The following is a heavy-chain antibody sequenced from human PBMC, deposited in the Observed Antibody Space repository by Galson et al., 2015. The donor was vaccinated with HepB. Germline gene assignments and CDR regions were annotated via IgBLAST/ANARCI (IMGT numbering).Heavy chain of an antibody. Sequence: SVKVSCKASGGTFSSSAISWVRQAPGQGLEWMGRIIPILSLASYAQMLQGRVTITADESTSTAYMELSSLRSDDTAVYYCARATYKLGYSSGWLEYWGQGTLVTVSS. J-gene: IGHJ4*02. CDR1: GGTFSSSA. D-gene: IGHD6-19*01. CDR3: ARATYKLGYSSGWLEY. CDR2: IIPILSLA. V-gene: IGHV1-69*04.